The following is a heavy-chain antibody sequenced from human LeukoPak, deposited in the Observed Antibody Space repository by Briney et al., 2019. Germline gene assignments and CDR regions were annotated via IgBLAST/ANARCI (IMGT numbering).Heavy chain of an antibody. D-gene: IGHD3-3*01. Sequence: ASVKVSCKASGGTFSSYAISWVRQAPGQGLEWMGGIIPIFGTANYAQKFQGRVTITADKSTSTAYMELSSLRSEDTAVYYCARDYTIFGVVIISYYYYGMDVWGQGTTVTVSS. J-gene: IGHJ6*02. CDR3: ARDYTIFGVVIISYYYYGMDV. CDR2: IIPIFGTA. V-gene: IGHV1-69*06. CDR1: GGTFSSYA.